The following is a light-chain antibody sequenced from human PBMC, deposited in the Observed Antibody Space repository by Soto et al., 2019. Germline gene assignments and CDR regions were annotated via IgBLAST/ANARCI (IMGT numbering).Light chain of an antibody. J-gene: IGKJ5*01. V-gene: IGKV1-33*01. CDR3: QQNDTLIT. CDR1: QDISNF. CDR2: DAS. Sequence: DIQMTQSPSSLSASVGDRVTITCQASQDISNFLNWYQQKPGKGPKVLIYDASKLETGVPSRFSGSGSGTVFTFTISSLQPEDIATYYCQQNDTLITFGQGTRLEIK.